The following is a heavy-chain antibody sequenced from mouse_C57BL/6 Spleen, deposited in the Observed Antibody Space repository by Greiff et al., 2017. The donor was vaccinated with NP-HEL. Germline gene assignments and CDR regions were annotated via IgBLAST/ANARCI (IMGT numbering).Heavy chain of an antibody. CDR3: ARRQTGPLGVDY. Sequence: QVQLQQSGAELVKPGASVKISCKASGYAFSSYWMNWVKQRPGKGLEWIGQIYPGDGDTNYNGKFKGKATLTADKSSSTAYMQLSSLTSEDSAVYFCARRQTGPLGVDYWGQGTSVTVSS. V-gene: IGHV1-80*01. CDR2: IYPGDGDT. J-gene: IGHJ4*01. D-gene: IGHD4-1*01. CDR1: GYAFSSYW.